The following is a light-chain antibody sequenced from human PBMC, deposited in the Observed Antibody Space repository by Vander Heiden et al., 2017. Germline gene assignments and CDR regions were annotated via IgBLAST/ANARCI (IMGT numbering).Light chain of an antibody. CDR1: QSFRSSY. V-gene: IGKV3-20*01. J-gene: IGKJ1*01. Sequence: EIVLTQSPGTLSLSPGERAALSCRASQSFRSSYLAWYQQKPGQAPRLLIYGASSRATGIPDRFSGGGSGTDFTLTISRLEPEDFAVYYCQQYGSSLRTFGQGTKVDIK. CDR3: QQYGSSLRT. CDR2: GAS.